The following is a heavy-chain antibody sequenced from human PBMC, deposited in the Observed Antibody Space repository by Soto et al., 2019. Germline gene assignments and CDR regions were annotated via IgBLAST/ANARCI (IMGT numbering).Heavy chain of an antibody. D-gene: IGHD3-10*01. J-gene: IGHJ4*02. CDR3: ARLAVWFGELYFDY. V-gene: IGHV4-30-4*01. CDR2: IYSSGRT. Sequence: QVQLQESGPGLVKPSQTLSLTCTVSGGSISSDDYYWTWIRQPPGKGLEWIGYIYSSGRTSYNPSLESRLTISIDTSKNQFSLQLDSVSGADTAVYYCARLAVWFGELYFDYWGQGTLVTVSS. CDR1: GGSISSDDYY.